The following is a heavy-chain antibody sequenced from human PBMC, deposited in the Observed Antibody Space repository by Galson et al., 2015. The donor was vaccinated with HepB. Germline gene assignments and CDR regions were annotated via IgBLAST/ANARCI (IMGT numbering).Heavy chain of an antibody. J-gene: IGHJ4*02. CDR3: ARDDFLRSNLGVGVDY. CDR1: GFTFSSYG. D-gene: IGHD4-17*01. CDR2: IWYDGSNK. V-gene: IGHV3-33*08. Sequence: SLRLSCAASGFTFSSYGMHWVRQAPGKGLEWVAVIWYDGSNKYYADSVKGRFTISRDNSKNTLYLQMNSLRAEDTAVYYCARDDFLRSNLGVGVDYWGQGTLVTVSS.